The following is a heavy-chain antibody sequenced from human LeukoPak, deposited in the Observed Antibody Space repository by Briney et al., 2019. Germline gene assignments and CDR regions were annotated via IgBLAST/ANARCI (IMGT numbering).Heavy chain of an antibody. V-gene: IGHV4-59*01. CDR1: GGSISSYY. Sequence: SQTLSLTCTVSGGSISSYYRSWIRQPPGKGMEWIGYIYYSGSTNYNPSLKSRVTISVDTSKNQFSLKLSSVTAADTAVYYCARGALDFDYWGQGTLVTVSS. D-gene: IGHD3-16*02. CDR3: ARGALDFDY. J-gene: IGHJ4*02. CDR2: IYYSGST.